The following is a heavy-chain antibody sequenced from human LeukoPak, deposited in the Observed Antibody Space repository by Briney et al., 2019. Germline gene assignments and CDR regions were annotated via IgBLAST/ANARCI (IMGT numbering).Heavy chain of an antibody. CDR2: ISGSGGST. D-gene: IGHD3-3*01. J-gene: IGHJ4*02. V-gene: IGHV3-23*01. Sequence: PGGSLRLSCAASGFTFSDYYMSWIRQAPGKGLEWVSAISGSGGSTYYADSVKGRFTISRDNSKNALYLQMNSLRAEDTAVYYCAKVPYYDFWSGYDFDYWGQGTLVTVSS. CDR1: GFTFSDYY. CDR3: AKVPYYDFWSGYDFDY.